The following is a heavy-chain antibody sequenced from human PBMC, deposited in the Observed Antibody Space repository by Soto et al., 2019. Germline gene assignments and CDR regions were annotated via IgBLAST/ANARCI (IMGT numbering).Heavy chain of an antibody. CDR3: AKGGRLRYFDWLPPPFDY. J-gene: IGHJ4*02. V-gene: IGHV3-23*01. CDR2: ISGSGGST. Sequence: GGSLRLSCAASGFTFSSYAMSWVRQAPGKGLEWVSAISGSGGSTYYADSVKGRFTISRDNSKNTLYLQMNSLRAEDTAVYYCAKGGRLRYFDWLPPPFDYWGQGTLVTVSS. CDR1: GFTFSSYA. D-gene: IGHD3-9*01.